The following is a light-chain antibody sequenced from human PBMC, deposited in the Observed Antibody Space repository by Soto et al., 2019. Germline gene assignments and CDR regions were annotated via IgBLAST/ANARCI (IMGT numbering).Light chain of an antibody. CDR2: SNN. CDR3: AVWDDRLNGPV. Sequence: QTVVTQPPSASGTPGQRVTISCSGSNSNIGSYPVNWYQQLPGTAPRILVYSNNQRPSGVPDRFSASESGTAASLAISGLHFEDEADYYCAVWDDRLNGPVFGGGTKLTVL. CDR1: NSNIGSYP. J-gene: IGLJ2*01. V-gene: IGLV1-44*01.